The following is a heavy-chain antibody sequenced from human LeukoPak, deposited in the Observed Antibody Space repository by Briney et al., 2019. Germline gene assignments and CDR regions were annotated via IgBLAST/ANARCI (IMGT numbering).Heavy chain of an antibody. V-gene: IGHV1-18*04. J-gene: IGHJ4*02. Sequence: GASVEVSCKASGYTFSNYGISWVRQAPGLGLEWMGSTSYNGNTNYAQKFQDRVTVTTDTSTTTAYMELRSLESDDTAVYYCARHSGSGWQALGYWGQGTLVTVSS. D-gene: IGHD6-19*01. CDR1: GYTFSNYG. CDR2: TSYNGNT. CDR3: ARHSGSGWQALGY.